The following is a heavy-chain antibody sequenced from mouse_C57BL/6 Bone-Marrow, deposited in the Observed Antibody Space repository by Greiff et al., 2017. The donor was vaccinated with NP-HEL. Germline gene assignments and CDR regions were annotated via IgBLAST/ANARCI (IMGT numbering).Heavy chain of an antibody. J-gene: IGHJ1*03. CDR3: ARATTVVADWYFDV. V-gene: IGHV1-54*01. D-gene: IGHD1-1*01. CDR1: GYTFTDYL. CDR2: INPGSGGT. Sequence: QVQLQQSGAELVRPGTSVKVSCKASGYTFTDYLIEWVKQRPGQGLEWIGVINPGSGGTNYNEKFKGKATLTADKSSSTAYLQLSSLTSKDSAVYFCARATTVVADWYFDVWGTGTTVTVSS.